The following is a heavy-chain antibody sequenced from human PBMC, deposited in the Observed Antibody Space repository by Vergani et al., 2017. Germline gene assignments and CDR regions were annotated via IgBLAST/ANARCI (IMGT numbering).Heavy chain of an antibody. CDR3: AREYETGGQVED. D-gene: IGHD1-14*01. J-gene: IGHJ4*02. V-gene: IGHV1-69*13. Sequence: VQLVQSGAEVQKPGTTVKISCKVSGYTLTDYWMHWVRQAPGQGLEWMGRISHVFGTTNYAQRFQGRITITADKSTDTGYLRLNTLTSEDTAVYYCAREYETGGQVEDWGQGTLVTVSS. CDR2: ISHVFGTT. CDR1: GYTLTDYW.